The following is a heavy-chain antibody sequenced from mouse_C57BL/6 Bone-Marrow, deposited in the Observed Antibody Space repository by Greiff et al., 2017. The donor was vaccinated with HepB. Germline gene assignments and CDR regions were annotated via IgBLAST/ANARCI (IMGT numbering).Heavy chain of an antibody. Sequence: VKLQQSGAELARPGASVKLSCKASGYTFTSYGISWVKQRTGQGLEWIGEIYPRSGNTYYNEKFKGKATLTVDKSSSTAYMQLSSLTSEDSAVYYCARKSLLRAWFAYWGQGTLVTVSA. D-gene: IGHD1-1*01. CDR1: GYTFTSYG. J-gene: IGHJ3*01. CDR2: IYPRSGNT. V-gene: IGHV1-81*01. CDR3: ARKSLLRAWFAY.